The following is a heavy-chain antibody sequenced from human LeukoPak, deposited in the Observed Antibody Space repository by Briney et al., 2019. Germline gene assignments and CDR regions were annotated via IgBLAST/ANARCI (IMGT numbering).Heavy chain of an antibody. CDR1: GYSISCGYY. Sequence: SETLSLTCTVSGYSISCGYYWGWIRQPPGKGLEWIGSISHSGSTYYNPSLKSRVTISVDTSKNQFSLKLRSVTAADTAVYYCARVTSRLGWFDPWGQGTLVTVSS. D-gene: IGHD1-14*01. CDR3: ARVTSRLGWFDP. V-gene: IGHV4-38-2*02. CDR2: ISHSGST. J-gene: IGHJ5*02.